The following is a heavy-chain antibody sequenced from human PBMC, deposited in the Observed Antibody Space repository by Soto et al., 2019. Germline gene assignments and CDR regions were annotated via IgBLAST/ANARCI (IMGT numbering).Heavy chain of an antibody. CDR2: IYSGGST. CDR1: GFTVSSNY. CDR3: ARANYYET. D-gene: IGHD3-22*01. Sequence: EVQLVESGGGLVQPGGSLRLSCAASGFTVSSNYMSWVRQAPGKGLEWVSVIYSGGSTYYADSVKGRFTISRDNSKNTLYLQMSSLRAEDSAVYYCARANYYETWGQGALVFVSS. V-gene: IGHV3-66*01. J-gene: IGHJ4*02.